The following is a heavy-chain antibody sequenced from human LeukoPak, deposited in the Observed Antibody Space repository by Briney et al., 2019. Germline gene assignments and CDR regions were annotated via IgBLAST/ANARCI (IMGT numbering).Heavy chain of an antibody. CDR1: GYTLTNYG. CDR2: ISAYNGNT. D-gene: IGHD3-3*01. J-gene: IGHJ4*02. Sequence: ASVKVSCKASGYTLTNYGITWVRQAPGQGLEWMGWISAYNGNTNYPQKLQGRVTMTTDTPMSTAYMELRSLRSDDTAVYYCARDRNPYDFEGDHPNDYWGQGTLVTVSS. V-gene: IGHV1-18*01. CDR3: ARDRNPYDFEGDHPNDY.